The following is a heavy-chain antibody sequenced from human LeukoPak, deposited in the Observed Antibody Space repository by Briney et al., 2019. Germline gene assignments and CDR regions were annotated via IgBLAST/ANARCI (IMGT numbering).Heavy chain of an antibody. J-gene: IGHJ6*02. V-gene: IGHV4-61*01. CDR1: GGSVSSGSYY. D-gene: IGHD1-26*01. CDR2: IYYSGST. CDR3: ARDQLLRHYYYGMDV. Sequence: PSETLSLTCTVSGGSVSSGSYYWSWIRQPPGKGLEWIGYIYYSGSTNYNPSLKSLVTISVDTSKNQFSLKLSSVTAADTAVYYCARDQLLRHYYYGMDVWGQGTTVTVSS.